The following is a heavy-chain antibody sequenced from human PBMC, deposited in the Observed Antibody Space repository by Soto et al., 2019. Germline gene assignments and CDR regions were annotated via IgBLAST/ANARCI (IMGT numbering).Heavy chain of an antibody. Sequence: QVQLVQSGAEEKKPGASVKVSCKASGYTFTTYIMHWVRQAPGQRLEWMGWINAGNGNTKYSQNFQGRVTITRGTSARTAYMELSSLRSEDTAVYYCARGHGDYGRLDPWGQGTLVTVSS. J-gene: IGHJ5*02. CDR3: ARGHGDYGRLDP. CDR2: INAGNGNT. V-gene: IGHV1-3*05. CDR1: GYTFTTYI. D-gene: IGHD4-17*01.